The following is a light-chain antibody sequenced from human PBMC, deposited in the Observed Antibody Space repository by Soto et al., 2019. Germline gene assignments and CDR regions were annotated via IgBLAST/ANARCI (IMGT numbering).Light chain of an antibody. Sequence: EIVMTQSPATLSVSPGERATLSCRASQSVSSNLAWYQQKPGQAPRLLIYGASTRATGIPARFSGSGYGTEITLTISSLQSEDFSVYYCQQYNNWPPGTFGQGTKLEIK. CDR2: GAS. J-gene: IGKJ2*02. CDR1: QSVSSN. CDR3: QQYNNWPPGT. V-gene: IGKV3-15*01.